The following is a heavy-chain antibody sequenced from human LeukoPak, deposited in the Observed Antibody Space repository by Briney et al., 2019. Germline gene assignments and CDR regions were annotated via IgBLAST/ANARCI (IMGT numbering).Heavy chain of an antibody. D-gene: IGHD1-14*01. Sequence: PGGSLRLSCAASGFTFSGYWMHWVRQAPGKGLVWVSRINSDGSSLHYADSVKGRFTISRDNAKNTLYLQMNSLGAEDTAVYYCARDPRNLGLDPWGQGTLVTVSS. J-gene: IGHJ5*02. V-gene: IGHV3-74*01. CDR1: GFTFSGYW. CDR3: ARDPRNLGLDP. CDR2: INSDGSSL.